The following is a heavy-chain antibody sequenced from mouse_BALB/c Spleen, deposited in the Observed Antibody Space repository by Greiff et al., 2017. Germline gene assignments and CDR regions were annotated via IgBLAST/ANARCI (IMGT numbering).Heavy chain of an antibody. D-gene: IGHD1-1*01. CDR2: INSNGGST. J-gene: IGHJ2*01. Sequence: DVMLVESGGGLVQPGGSLKLSCAASGFTFSSYGMSWVRQTPDKRLELVATINSNGGSTYYPDSVKGRFTISRDNAKNTLYLQMSSLKSEDTAMYYCARGLRYWGQGTTLTVSS. V-gene: IGHV5-6-3*01. CDR1: GFTFSSYG. CDR3: ARGLRY.